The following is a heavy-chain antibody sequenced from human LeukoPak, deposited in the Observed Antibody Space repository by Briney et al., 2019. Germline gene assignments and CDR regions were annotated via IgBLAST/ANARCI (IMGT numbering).Heavy chain of an antibody. V-gene: IGHV1-3*01. J-gene: IGHJ4*02. Sequence: ASVKVSCKASGYTFTSYAMHWVRQAPGQRLEWMGWINAGNGNTKYSQKFQGRVTITRDTSASTAYMELSSLRSEDTAVYYCARVLGYCSGGSCYFTRPSGYYFDYWGQGTLVTVSS. CDR3: ARVLGYCSGGSCYFTRPSGYYFDY. CDR1: GYTFTSYA. D-gene: IGHD2-15*01. CDR2: INAGNGNT.